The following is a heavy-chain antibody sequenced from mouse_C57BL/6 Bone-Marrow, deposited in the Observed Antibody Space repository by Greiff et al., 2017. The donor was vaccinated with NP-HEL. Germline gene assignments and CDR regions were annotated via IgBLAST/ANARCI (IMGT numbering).Heavy chain of an antibody. J-gene: IGHJ1*03. D-gene: IGHD1-1*01. V-gene: IGHV8-12*01. Sequence: QVTLKESGPGILQSSQTLSLTCSFSGFSLSTSGMGVSWIRQPSGKGLEWLAHIYWDDDKRYNPSLKSRLTISKDTSRNQVFLKITSVDTADTATYYCARRDYYGSSYWYFDVWGTGTTVTVSS. CDR2: IYWDDDK. CDR3: ARRDYYGSSYWYFDV. CDR1: GFSLSTSGMG.